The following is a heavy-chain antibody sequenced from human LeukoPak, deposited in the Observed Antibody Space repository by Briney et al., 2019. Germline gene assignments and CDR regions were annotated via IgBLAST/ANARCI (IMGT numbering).Heavy chain of an antibody. CDR3: AKDGGLWVSAHWGDS. CDR2: ITTSDGNT. V-gene: IGHV3-23*01. J-gene: IGHJ4*02. Sequence: PGGSLRLSCAVSGFTVSSIYMSWVRQAPGKGLEWVSTITTSDGNTYYADSVKGRFTVSRDNSKNTLYLQMNSLRAEDTAVYYCAKDGGLWVSAHWGDSWGRGTLVTVSS. CDR1: GFTVSSIY. D-gene: IGHD7-27*01.